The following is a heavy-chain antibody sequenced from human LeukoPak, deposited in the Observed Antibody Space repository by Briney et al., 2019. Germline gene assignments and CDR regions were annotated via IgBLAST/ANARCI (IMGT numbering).Heavy chain of an antibody. CDR3: SRGWDFES. CDR1: GDSVSNNNVA. CDR2: TYYRSKWYY. V-gene: IGHV6-1*01. Sequence: SQTLSLTCAISGDSVSNNNVAWNWIRQSPSRGLEWLGRTYYRSKWYYDYAVSVKSRITISPDTSQNHFSLHLNSVTPEDTAVYYCSRGWDFESWGQGTLVTVSS. D-gene: IGHD1-26*01. J-gene: IGHJ4*02.